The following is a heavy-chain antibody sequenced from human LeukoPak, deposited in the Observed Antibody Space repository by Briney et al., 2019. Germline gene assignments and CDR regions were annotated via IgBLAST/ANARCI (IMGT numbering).Heavy chain of an antibody. CDR1: GGSISSSSYY. J-gene: IGHJ6*03. CDR3: ARPRYYYYYYMDV. Sequence: SETLSLTCTVSGGSISSSSYYWGWIRQPPGKGLEWIGSIYYSGSTYYNPSLKSRVTTSVDTSKNQFSLKLSSVTAADTAVYYCARPRYYYYYYMDVWGKGTTVTVSS. CDR2: IYYSGST. V-gene: IGHV4-39*07.